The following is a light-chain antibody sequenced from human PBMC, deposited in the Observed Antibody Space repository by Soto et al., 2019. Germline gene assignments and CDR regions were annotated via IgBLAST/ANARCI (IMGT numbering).Light chain of an antibody. V-gene: IGKV3-20*01. CDR3: QQYGSSPIT. Sequence: EFVLTQSPGTLSLSPGERATLSCRASQTVSSNYLAWCQQRPGQAPRLLIYGASTRAAGIPARFSGSGSGTEFTLTISSLQSEDFAVYYCQQYGSSPITFGQGTRLEIK. CDR1: QTVSSNY. J-gene: IGKJ5*01. CDR2: GAS.